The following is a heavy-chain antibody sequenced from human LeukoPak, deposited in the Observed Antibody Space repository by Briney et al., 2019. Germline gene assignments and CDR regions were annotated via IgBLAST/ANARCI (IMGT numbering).Heavy chain of an antibody. CDR3: ARGSRRRWYTA. CDR2: MNPNSGNT. V-gene: IGHV1-8*01. CDR1: GYTFTSYD. J-gene: IGHJ5*02. D-gene: IGHD4-23*01. Sequence: GASVKVSCTASGYTFTSYDINWVRRAPGQGLEWMGWMNPNSGNTGYAQKFQGRVTMTRNTSISTDYMELSSLRSEDTAVYYCARGSRRRWYTAWGQGTLVTVSS.